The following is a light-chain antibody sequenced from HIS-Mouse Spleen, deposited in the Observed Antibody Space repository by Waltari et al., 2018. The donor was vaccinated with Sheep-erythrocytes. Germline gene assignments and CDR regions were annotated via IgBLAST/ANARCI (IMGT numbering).Light chain of an antibody. J-gene: IGLJ3*02. CDR2: EGS. V-gene: IGLV2-23*01. CDR1: SSDVGCYNL. CDR3: CSYAGSSTPWV. Sequence: GQSITISCTGTSSDVGCYNLVSWYQQHPGKAPKLMIYEGSKRPSGVSNRFSGSKSGNTASLTISGLQAEDEADYYCCSYAGSSTPWVFGGGTKLTVL.